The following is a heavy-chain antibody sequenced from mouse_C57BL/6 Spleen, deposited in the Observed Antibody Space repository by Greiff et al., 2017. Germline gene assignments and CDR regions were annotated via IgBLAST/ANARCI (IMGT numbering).Heavy chain of an antibody. V-gene: IGHV5-6*01. CDR2: ISSGGSYT. Sequence: EVHLVESGGDLVKPGGSLKLSCAASGFTFSSYGMSWVRQTPDKRLEWVATISSGGSYTYYPDSVKGRFTISRDNAKNTLYLQMSSLKSEDTAMYYCARRESGSAYFDYWGQGTTLTVSS. J-gene: IGHJ2*01. D-gene: IGHD1-1*01. CDR3: ARRESGSAYFDY. CDR1: GFTFSSYG.